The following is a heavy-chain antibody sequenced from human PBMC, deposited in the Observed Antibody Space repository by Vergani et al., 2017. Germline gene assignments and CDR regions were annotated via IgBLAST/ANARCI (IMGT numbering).Heavy chain of an antibody. J-gene: IGHJ3*02. D-gene: IGHD6-19*01. CDR1: GFTFSSYW. CDR2: IKQDGSEK. V-gene: IGHV3-7*01. Sequence: EVQLVESGGGLVQPGGSLRLSCAASGFTFSSYWMSWVRQAPGKGLEWVANIKQDGSEKYYVDSVKGRFTISRDNAKNSLYLQMNSLRAEDTAVYYCARDSTSGYSSGWVFLRDDAFDIWGQGTMVTVSS. CDR3: ARDSTSGYSSGWVFLRDDAFDI.